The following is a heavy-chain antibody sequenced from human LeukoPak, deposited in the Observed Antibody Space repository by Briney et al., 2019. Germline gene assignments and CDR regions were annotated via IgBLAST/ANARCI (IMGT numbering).Heavy chain of an antibody. J-gene: IGHJ4*02. D-gene: IGHD2-21*02. CDR3: ARTAYCGGDCYREYY. CDR2: ISSSGSTI. CDR1: GFTFSDYY. V-gene: IGHV3-11*01. Sequence: GGSLRLSCAASGFTFSDYYMSWIRQAPGKGPEWVSYISSSGSTIYYADSVKGRFTISRDNAKNSLYLQMNSLRAEDTAVYYCARTAYCGGDCYREYYWGQGTLVTVSS.